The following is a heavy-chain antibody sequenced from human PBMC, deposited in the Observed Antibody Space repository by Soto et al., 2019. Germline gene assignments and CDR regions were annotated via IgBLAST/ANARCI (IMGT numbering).Heavy chain of an antibody. CDR1: GFTFSSYA. Sequence: GGSLRLSCAASGFTFSSYAMSWVRQAPGKGLEWVSAISGSGGSTYYADSVKGRFTISRDNSKNTLYLQMNSLRAEDTAVYYCAKTGWQWLVRSNYYFDYWGQGTLVTVSS. J-gene: IGHJ4*02. CDR3: AKTGWQWLVRSNYYFDY. D-gene: IGHD6-19*01. V-gene: IGHV3-23*01. CDR2: ISGSGGST.